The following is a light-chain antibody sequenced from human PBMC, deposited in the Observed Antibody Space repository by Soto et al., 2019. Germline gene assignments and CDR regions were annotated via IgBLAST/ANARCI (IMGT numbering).Light chain of an antibody. Sequence: IVLTQSPGTLSLSPGERATLSCRASQSVSSNFLAWYQQKPGLAPRLLIYGASSRAIGIPDRFSGSGSGTDFTLTISRLEPEDFAVYYCQQYASSPLTFGGGTKVEIK. CDR3: QQYASSPLT. CDR1: QSVSSNF. CDR2: GAS. J-gene: IGKJ4*01. V-gene: IGKV3-20*01.